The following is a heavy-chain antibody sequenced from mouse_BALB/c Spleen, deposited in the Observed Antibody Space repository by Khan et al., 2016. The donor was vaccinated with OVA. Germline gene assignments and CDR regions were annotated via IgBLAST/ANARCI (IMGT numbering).Heavy chain of an antibody. J-gene: IGHJ3*01. CDR3: ARIIDCDGSY. D-gene: IGHD2-13*01. CDR2: IDPANGYT. CDR1: GFNIEDTY. Sequence: EVQLQQSGAEFVKPGASVKLSCTASGFNIEDTYVHWVKQRPEQGPEWIGRIDPANGYTKYDPKFQGKATITADTSSNTAYLHLNSLTSEDTAVYYCARIIDCDGSYWGQGTLVTVSA. V-gene: IGHV14-3*02.